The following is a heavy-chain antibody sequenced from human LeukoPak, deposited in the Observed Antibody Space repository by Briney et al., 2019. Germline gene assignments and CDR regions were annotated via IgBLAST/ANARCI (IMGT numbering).Heavy chain of an antibody. J-gene: IGHJ4*02. V-gene: IGHV3-21*01. D-gene: IGHD4-17*01. CDR1: GFTFSRYS. CDR3: ARDLDYGDYPMDY. Sequence: GGSLRLSCAASGFTFSRYSMNWVRQAPGKGLEWVSSISSSSSYIYYADSVKGRFTISRDNAKNSLYLQMNSLRAEDTAVYYCARDLDYGDYPMDYWGQGTLVTVSS. CDR2: ISSSSSYI.